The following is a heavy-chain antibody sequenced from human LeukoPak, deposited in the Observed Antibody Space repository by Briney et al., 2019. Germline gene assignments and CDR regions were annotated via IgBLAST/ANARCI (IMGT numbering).Heavy chain of an antibody. V-gene: IGHV1-18*01. J-gene: IGHJ3*02. CDR2: ISAYNGNT. CDR1: GYTFTSYG. D-gene: IGHD6-13*01. CDR3: ARGIAASPLGAFDI. Sequence: RASVKVSCKASGYTFTSYGISWVRQAPGQGLEWMGWISAYNGNTNYAQKLQGRVTMTTDTSTSTAYMELRGLRSDDTAVYYCARGIAASPLGAFDIWGQGTMVTVSS.